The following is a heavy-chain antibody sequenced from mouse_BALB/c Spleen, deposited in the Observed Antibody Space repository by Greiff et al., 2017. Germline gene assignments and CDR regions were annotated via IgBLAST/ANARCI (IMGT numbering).Heavy chain of an antibody. Sequence: DVQLQESGPGLVKPSQSLSLTCTVTGYSITSDYAWNWIRQFPGNKLEWMGYISYSGSTSYNPSLKSRISITRDTSKNQFFLQLNSVTTEDTATYYCARERGYYPLEDYAMDYWGQGTSVTVSS. J-gene: IGHJ4*01. V-gene: IGHV3-2*02. CDR3: ARERGYYPLEDYAMDY. D-gene: IGHD2-1*01. CDR2: ISYSGST. CDR1: GYSITSDYA.